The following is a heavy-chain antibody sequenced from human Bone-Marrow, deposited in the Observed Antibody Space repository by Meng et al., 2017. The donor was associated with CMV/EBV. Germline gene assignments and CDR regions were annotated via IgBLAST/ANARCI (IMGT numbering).Heavy chain of an antibody. J-gene: IGHJ6*02. V-gene: IGHV3-30*02. CDR1: GFTFSSYG. CDR3: ARGLDSYSSSSDYYYYGMDV. D-gene: IGHD6-13*01. Sequence: GGSLRLSCAASGFTFSSYGMHWVRQAPGKGLEWVAFIRYDGSNKYYADSVKGRFTISRDNSKNTLYLQMNSLRAEDTAVYYCARGLDSYSSSSDYYYYGMDVWGQGTTVTVSS. CDR2: IRYDGSNK.